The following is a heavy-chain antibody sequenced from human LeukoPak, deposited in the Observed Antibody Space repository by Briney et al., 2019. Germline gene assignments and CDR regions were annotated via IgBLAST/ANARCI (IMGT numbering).Heavy chain of an antibody. Sequence: SETLSLTCIVSGGSMNNYYWSWFRQPPGKGLEWIAYVYQTGDARYNPSLKSRVSISLDMSKNQFSLKVSSVTATDTAVYYCARHPFSAPFDYWGQGILVTVSS. CDR3: ARHPFSAPFDY. J-gene: IGHJ4*02. D-gene: IGHD6-19*01. CDR2: VYQTGDA. CDR1: GGSMNNYY. V-gene: IGHV4-59*08.